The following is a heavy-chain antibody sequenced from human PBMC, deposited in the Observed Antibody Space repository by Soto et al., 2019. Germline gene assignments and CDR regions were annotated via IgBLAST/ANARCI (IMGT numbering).Heavy chain of an antibody. CDR2: IKQDGCEI. J-gene: IGHJ4*02. CDR3: VRSSGWTGDY. CDR1: GFTFSSYW. V-gene: IGHV3-7*04. Sequence: GGSLRLSCVASGFTFSSYWMNWVRQVPGKGLEWVAIIKQDGCEIHYVDSVKGRFTISRDNAKNSLHLQMNSLRGEDTAMCHCVRSSGWTGDYWGQGMLVTVSS. D-gene: IGHD3-10*01.